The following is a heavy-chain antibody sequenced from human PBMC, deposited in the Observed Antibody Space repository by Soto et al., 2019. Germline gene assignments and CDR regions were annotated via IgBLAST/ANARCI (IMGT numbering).Heavy chain of an antibody. CDR3: ARDEGNWNDPDAFDI. CDR1: GGTFSSYA. D-gene: IGHD1-1*01. V-gene: IGHV1-69*13. Sequence: ASVKVSCKASGGTFSSYAISWVRQAPGQGLEWMGGIIPIFGTANYAQKFQGRVTITADESTSTAYMELSSLRSEDTAVYYCARDEGNWNDPDAFDIWGQGTMVTVSS. J-gene: IGHJ3*02. CDR2: IIPIFGTA.